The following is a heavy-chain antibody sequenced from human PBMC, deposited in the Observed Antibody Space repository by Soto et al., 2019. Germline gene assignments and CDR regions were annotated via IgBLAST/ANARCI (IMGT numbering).Heavy chain of an antibody. V-gene: IGHV3-15*01. Sequence: PGGSLRLSCAASGFTFSNAWMNWVRQAPGKGLEWVGRIKKRADGGTADHATPVKGRFTISRDDSKDKLYLQMNSLRAEDTAVYYCARYIRGPPVFYFDFWGPGVLVTLSS. J-gene: IGHJ4*02. D-gene: IGHD5-18*01. CDR1: GFTFSNAW. CDR2: IKKRADGGTA. CDR3: ARYIRGPPVFYFDF.